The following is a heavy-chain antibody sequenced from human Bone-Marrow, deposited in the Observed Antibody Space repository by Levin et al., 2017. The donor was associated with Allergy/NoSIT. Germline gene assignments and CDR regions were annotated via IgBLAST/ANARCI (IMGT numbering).Heavy chain of an antibody. CDR3: ARDGGAWYYDSSGYFRSEGMDV. CDR2: INPNSGGT. D-gene: IGHD3-22*01. V-gene: IGHV1-2*04. J-gene: IGHJ6*02. CDR1: GYTFTGYY. Sequence: GESLKISCKASGYTFTGYYMHWVRQAPGQGLEWMGWINPNSGGTNYAQKFQGWVTMTRDTSISTAYMELSRLRSDDTAVYYCARDGGAWYYDSSGYFRSEGMDVWGQGTTVTVSS.